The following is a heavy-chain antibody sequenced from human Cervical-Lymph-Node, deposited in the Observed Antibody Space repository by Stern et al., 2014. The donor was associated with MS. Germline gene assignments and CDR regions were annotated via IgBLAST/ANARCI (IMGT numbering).Heavy chain of an antibody. CDR3: ARGLQDTAYY. CDR1: XGTFSSXX. V-gene: IGHV1-69*01. Sequence: VQLXXSGAEVKKXXXSVKVSXKASXGTFSSXXXSWVRQAPGKGLEWMGGIIPNFGTANYAQKFQGRVTITADESTSTAYMELSSLRSEDTAVYYCARGLQDTAYYWGQGTLVTVS. CDR2: IIPNFGTA. J-gene: IGHJ4*02. D-gene: IGHD5-18*01.